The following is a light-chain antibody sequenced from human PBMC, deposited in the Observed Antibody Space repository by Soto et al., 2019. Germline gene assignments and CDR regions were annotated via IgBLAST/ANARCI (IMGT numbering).Light chain of an antibody. CDR2: EVD. J-gene: IGLJ3*02. Sequence: QSVLTQPASVSGSPGQSITISCTGTSSDVGNYKYVSWYQQHPGKAPKLLIYEVDNRPSGISHRFSGSKSGNTASLTISGLQTEDEADYYCSSYTVINTAVFGGGTQLTVL. V-gene: IGLV2-14*01. CDR3: SSYTVINTAV. CDR1: SSDVGNYKY.